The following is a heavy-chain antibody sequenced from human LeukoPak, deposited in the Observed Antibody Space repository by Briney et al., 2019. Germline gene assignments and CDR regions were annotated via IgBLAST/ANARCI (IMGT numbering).Heavy chain of an antibody. Sequence: SQTLSLTCTVSGGSISSGDYYWSWIRQPPGKGLEWIGYIYYSGSTYYNPSLKSRVTISVDTSKNQFSLKLSSVTAADTAVYYCASRIAAAGKGFDYWGQGTLVTVSS. CDR2: IYYSGST. D-gene: IGHD6-13*01. CDR3: ASRIAAAGKGFDY. CDR1: GGSISSGDYY. J-gene: IGHJ4*02. V-gene: IGHV4-30-4*01.